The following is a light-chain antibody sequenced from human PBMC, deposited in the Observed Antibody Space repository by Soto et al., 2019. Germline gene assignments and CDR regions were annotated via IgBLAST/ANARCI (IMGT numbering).Light chain of an antibody. CDR1: SSNIGSNT. Sequence: QSALTQPPSASGTPGQRVTISCSGSSSNIGSNTVHWYQQLPGTAPKLLIYDNDQRPSGVPDRFSGSKSDTSASLAINGLQSEDEADYYCAAWDDSLNGWVFGGGTKLTVL. CDR2: DND. J-gene: IGLJ3*02. CDR3: AAWDDSLNGWV. V-gene: IGLV1-44*01.